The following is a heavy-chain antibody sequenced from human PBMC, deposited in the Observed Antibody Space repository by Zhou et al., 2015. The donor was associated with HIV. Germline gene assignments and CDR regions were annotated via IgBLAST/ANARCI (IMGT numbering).Heavy chain of an antibody. CDR3: ARLVNYYDRRGEPDF. V-gene: IGHV1-69*01. CDR1: RDTFNNYP. D-gene: IGHD3-22*01. J-gene: IGHJ4*02. CDR2: IIPSFDTK. Sequence: QVQLVQSGAEVKKPGSSVKVSCTGPRDTFNNYPISWVRQAPGQGLEWMGGIIPSFDTKNYAQKFLGRLTITADESXSTSYMELSGLRSEDTAIYFCARLVNYYDRRGEPDFWGQGTLVTVSS.